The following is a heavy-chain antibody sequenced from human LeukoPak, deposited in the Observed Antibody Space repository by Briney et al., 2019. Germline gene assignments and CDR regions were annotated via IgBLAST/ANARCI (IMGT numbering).Heavy chain of an antibody. J-gene: IGHJ4*02. CDR1: GFTFSSYW. Sequence: GGSLRLSCAASGFTFSSYWMHWVRQAPGKGLEWVSVIYSGGSTYYADSVKGRFTISRDNSKNTLYLQMNSLRAEDTAVYYCARVFGIQLWLIGGPDYWGQGTLVTVSS. CDR2: IYSGGST. CDR3: ARVFGIQLWLIGGPDY. V-gene: IGHV3-66*02. D-gene: IGHD5-18*01.